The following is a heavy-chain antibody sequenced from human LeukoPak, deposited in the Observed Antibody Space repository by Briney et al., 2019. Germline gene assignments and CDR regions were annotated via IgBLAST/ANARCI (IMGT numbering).Heavy chain of an antibody. CDR2: ISSSSSTI. Sequence: GGSLRLSCAASGFTFSSYSMNWVRQAPGKGLEWVSYISSSSSTIYYADSVKGRFTISRDNAKNSLYLQMNSLRAEDTAVYYCARDGDYAETYFDYWGQGTLVTVSS. D-gene: IGHD4-17*01. CDR1: GFTFSSYS. V-gene: IGHV3-48*01. CDR3: ARDGDYAETYFDY. J-gene: IGHJ4*02.